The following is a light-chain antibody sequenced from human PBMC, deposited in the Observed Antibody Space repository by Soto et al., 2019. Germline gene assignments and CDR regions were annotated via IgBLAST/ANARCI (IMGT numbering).Light chain of an antibody. CDR3: SSYAGNNIFYV. V-gene: IGLV2-8*01. Sequence: QSALAQPPSASGSPGQSVTISCAGTSNDVGGYNFVSWYQQHPGKAPKLMIFEVSKRPSGVPDRFSGSKSGNTASLTVSGLPAEDEADYYCSSYAGNNIFYVFGTGTKVTVL. CDR1: SNDVGGYNF. J-gene: IGLJ1*01. CDR2: EVS.